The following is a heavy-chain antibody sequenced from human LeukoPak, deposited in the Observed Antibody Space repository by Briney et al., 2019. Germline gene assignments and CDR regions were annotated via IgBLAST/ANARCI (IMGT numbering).Heavy chain of an antibody. CDR1: GGSISSYY. D-gene: IGHD6-25*01. J-gene: IGHJ4*02. CDR2: IYYSGST. V-gene: IGHV4-59*08. CDR3: ARSSGTGTFSY. Sequence: SETLSLTCTVSGGSISSYYWSWIRQPPGKGLEWIGYIYYSGSTNYNPSLKSRATISVDTSKNRFSLKMSSVTAADTAVYYCARSSGTGTFSYWGQGTLVTVSS.